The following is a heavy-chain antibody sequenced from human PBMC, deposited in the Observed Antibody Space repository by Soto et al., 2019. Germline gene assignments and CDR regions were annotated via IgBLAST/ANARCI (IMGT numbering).Heavy chain of an antibody. Sequence: PGGSLRLSCAASGFTFSSYCVHWVRQAPGKGLEWVAVIWYDGSNKYYADSVKGRFTISRDNSKNTLYLQMNSLRAEDTAVYYCVRRGGYSYGLMGYYYGMDVWGQGTTVTVSS. J-gene: IGHJ6*02. CDR2: IWYDGSNK. V-gene: IGHV3-33*01. D-gene: IGHD5-18*01. CDR3: VRRGGYSYGLMGYYYGMDV. CDR1: GFTFSSYC.